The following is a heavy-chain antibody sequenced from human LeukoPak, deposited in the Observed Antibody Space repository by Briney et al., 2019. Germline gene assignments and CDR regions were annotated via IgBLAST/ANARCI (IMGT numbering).Heavy chain of an antibody. CDR2: ISAYNGNT. CDR1: GYTFTSYG. CDR3: ARDSYCSSTSCYLITAYYYYYYGMDV. V-gene: IGHV1-18*01. D-gene: IGHD2-2*01. Sequence: ASVTVSCKASGYTFTSYGISWVRQAPGQGLEWMGWISAYNGNTNYAQKLQGRVTMTTDTSTSTAYMELRSLRSDDTAVYYCARDSYCSSTSCYLITAYYYYYYGMDVWGQGTTVTVSS. J-gene: IGHJ6*02.